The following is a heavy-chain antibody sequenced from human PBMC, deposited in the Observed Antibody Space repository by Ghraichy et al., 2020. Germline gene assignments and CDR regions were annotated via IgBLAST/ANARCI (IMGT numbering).Heavy chain of an antibody. Sequence: LSLTCAASGFSVSSNYMNWVRQAPGKGLEWVSVLYSGGSTHYHRSVTGRFTISRDNSKNTVYLQMNSLRNEDTALYYCARDPHPQLGDAFDMWGQGTLVTVSS. V-gene: IGHV3-53*01. CDR1: GFSVSSNY. CDR3: ARDPHPQLGDAFDM. CDR2: LYSGGST. J-gene: IGHJ3*02. D-gene: IGHD1-1*01.